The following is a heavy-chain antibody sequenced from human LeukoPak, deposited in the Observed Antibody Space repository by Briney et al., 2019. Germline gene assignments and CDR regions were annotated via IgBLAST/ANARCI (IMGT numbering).Heavy chain of an antibody. V-gene: IGHV4-59*01. CDR2: MYYSGST. CDR3: ARDRYYYGSGSYYYYGMDV. J-gene: IGHJ6*02. CDR1: SGSIPSYW. D-gene: IGHD3-10*01. Sequence: SETLSLTCTVSSGSIPSYWWSWIRQPPGKGLEWIGYMYYSGSTNYNPSLKSRVTISIDTSSRQFSLKLSSVTAADTAVYYCARDRYYYGSGSYYYYGMDVWGQGTTVTVSS.